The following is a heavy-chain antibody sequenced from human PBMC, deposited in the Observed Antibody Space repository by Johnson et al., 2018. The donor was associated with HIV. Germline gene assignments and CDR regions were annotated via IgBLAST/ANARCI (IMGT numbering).Heavy chain of an antibody. Sequence: VQLVESGGGVVQPGGSLRLSCSASGFTFSSYAMHWVRQAPGKGLAYVSAISSNGCSTYYAHSVKGRFTISRDNSKNTLYLQMGSLRAEVMAVYYCARDPLENDYIWGQGAFDIWGQGTMVTVSS. J-gene: IGHJ3*02. CDR1: GFTFSSYA. CDR3: ARDPLENDYIWGQGAFDI. CDR2: ISSNGCST. D-gene: IGHD3-16*01. V-gene: IGHV3-64*01.